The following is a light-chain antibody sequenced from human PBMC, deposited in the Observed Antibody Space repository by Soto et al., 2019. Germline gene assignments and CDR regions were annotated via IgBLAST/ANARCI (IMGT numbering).Light chain of an antibody. Sequence: DIQLTQSPSFLSASVGDRVTITCRASQGINSHLAWYQEKPGKAPKLLIYEASTLQSGVPSRFSGSGSGTEFTLTISSLQPEDSATYYCLQHNTYPRTFGQGTKVDIK. V-gene: IGKV1-9*01. CDR3: LQHNTYPRT. CDR2: EAS. J-gene: IGKJ1*01. CDR1: QGINSH.